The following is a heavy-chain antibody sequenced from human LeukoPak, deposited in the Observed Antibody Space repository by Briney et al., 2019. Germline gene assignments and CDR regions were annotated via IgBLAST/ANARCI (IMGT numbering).Heavy chain of an antibody. J-gene: IGHJ4*02. D-gene: IGHD6-6*01. CDR2: ISANGVAT. CDR3: ARDWVGVYSSYGDYYFDY. V-gene: IGHV3-23*01. Sequence: PGGSLRLSCAASEFTFSSNTMNWVRQAPGKGLEWVSVISANGVATYYADSVTGRFTISRDNSKNTLYLQMNSLRAEDTAVYYCARDWVGVYSSYGDYYFDYWGQGTLVTVSS. CDR1: EFTFSSNT.